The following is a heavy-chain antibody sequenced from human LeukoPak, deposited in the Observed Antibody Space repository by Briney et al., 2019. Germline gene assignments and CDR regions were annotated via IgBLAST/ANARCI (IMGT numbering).Heavy chain of an antibody. CDR1: GFTFSSYW. V-gene: IGHV3-7*01. J-gene: IGHJ4*02. CDR2: IKQDGSEK. CDR3: ARDRRERSTYYDILTGYITYWNFDY. Sequence: GGSLRLSCAASGFTFSSYWMSWVRQAPGKGLEWVANIKQDGSEKYYVDSVKGRFTISRDNAKNSLYLQMNSLRAEDTAVYYCARDRRERSTYYDILTGYITYWNFDYWGQGTLVTVSS. D-gene: IGHD3-9*01.